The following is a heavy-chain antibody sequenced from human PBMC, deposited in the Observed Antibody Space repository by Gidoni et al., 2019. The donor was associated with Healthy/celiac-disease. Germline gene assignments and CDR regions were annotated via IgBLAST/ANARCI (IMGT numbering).Heavy chain of an antibody. D-gene: IGHD3-9*01. CDR1: GFTFSRYA. Sequence: EVQLLESGGGLVQPGGSLRLSCAASGFTFSRYAMSWVRQAPGKGLEWVSAISGSGGSTYYADSVKGRFTISRDNFKNTLYLQMNSLRAEDTAVYYCAKAPRGPYDILTGYYLFFDYWGQGTLVTVSS. V-gene: IGHV3-23*01. CDR3: AKAPRGPYDILTGYYLFFDY. CDR2: ISGSGGST. J-gene: IGHJ4*02.